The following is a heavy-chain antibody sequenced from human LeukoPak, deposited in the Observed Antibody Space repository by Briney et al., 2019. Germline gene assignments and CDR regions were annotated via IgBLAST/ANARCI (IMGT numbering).Heavy chain of an antibody. J-gene: IGHJ3*02. CDR3: AKVRYSSGWSQGDAFDI. V-gene: IGHV3-23*01. CDR1: GFTFSTYA. Sequence: GGSLRLSCAASGFTFSTYAMTWVRQAPGKGLEWVSAITGSGVSTYYADSVKGRFTISRDNSKNTLDLQMNSLRAVDTAVYYCAKVRYSSGWSQGDAFDIWGQGTMVTVSS. D-gene: IGHD6-13*01. CDR2: ITGSGVST.